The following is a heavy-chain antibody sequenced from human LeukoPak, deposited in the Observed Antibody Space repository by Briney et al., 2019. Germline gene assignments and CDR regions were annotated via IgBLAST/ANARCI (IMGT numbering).Heavy chain of an antibody. CDR1: GGSISGYY. D-gene: IGHD6-19*01. Sequence: SETLSLTCTVSGGSISGYYWNWIRQPPGKGLEWIGHIYYNGHTNDNPSLKSRVTISVDASKNQFSLKLNSVTAADTAVYYCARTYSSDPKYFQHWGQGTLVTVSS. CDR2: IYYNGHT. CDR3: ARTYSSDPKYFQH. V-gene: IGHV4-59*08. J-gene: IGHJ1*01.